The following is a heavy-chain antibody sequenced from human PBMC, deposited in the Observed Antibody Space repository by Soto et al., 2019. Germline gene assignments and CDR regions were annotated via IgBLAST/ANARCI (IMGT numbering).Heavy chain of an antibody. Sequence: GGSLRRSCAASGFTFSDHYMDWVRQAPGKGLEWVGRTRNKANSYTTEYAASVKGRFTISRDDSKNSLYLQMNSLKTEDTAVYYCARGGSIGNDYWGQGTLVTVSS. V-gene: IGHV3-72*01. CDR3: ARGGSIGNDY. CDR2: TRNKANSYTT. CDR1: GFTFSDHY. J-gene: IGHJ4*02. D-gene: IGHD1-26*01.